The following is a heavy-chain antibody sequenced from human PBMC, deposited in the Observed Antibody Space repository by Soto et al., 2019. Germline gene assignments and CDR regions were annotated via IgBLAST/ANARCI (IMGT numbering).Heavy chain of an antibody. Sequence: ASVKVSCKASGYSFTDYHIHWVRQAPGQGLEWLGRINPKSGGTSTAQKFQGWVTMTTDTSISTASMELTRLTSDDTAIYYCARGDSTDCSNGVCSFFYDHDMDVWGQGTTVTVPS. CDR2: INPKSGGT. D-gene: IGHD2-8*01. CDR1: GYSFTDYH. CDR3: ARGDSTDCSNGVCSFFYDHDMDV. J-gene: IGHJ6*02. V-gene: IGHV1-2*04.